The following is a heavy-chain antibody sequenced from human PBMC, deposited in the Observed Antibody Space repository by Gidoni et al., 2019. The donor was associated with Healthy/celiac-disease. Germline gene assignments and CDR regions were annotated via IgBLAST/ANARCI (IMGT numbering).Heavy chain of an antibody. CDR3: AREIGDSSGYYLDWFDP. Sequence: EVQLVESGGGLVQPGGSLRLYCAASGFHFRGYWMHWVRQAPGKGLVWVSRINIDGSSTSYADSVKGRFTISRDNAKNTLYLQMNSLRAEYTAVYYCAREIGDSSGYYLDWFDPWGQGTLVTVSS. D-gene: IGHD3-22*01. CDR1: GFHFRGYW. V-gene: IGHV3-74*01. J-gene: IGHJ5*02. CDR2: INIDGSST.